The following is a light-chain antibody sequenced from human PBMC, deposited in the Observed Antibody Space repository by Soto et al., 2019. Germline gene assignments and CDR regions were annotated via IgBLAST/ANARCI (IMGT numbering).Light chain of an antibody. CDR1: QSISSW. CDR2: DAS. Sequence: DIQMTHSPSTLSAYVGDRVTITCRASQSISSWLAWYQQKPGKAPKLLIYDASSLESGVPSRFSGSGSGTDFTLTISSLQPEDFATYYCQQSYSTPWTFGQGTKVDIK. CDR3: QQSYSTPWT. V-gene: IGKV1-5*01. J-gene: IGKJ1*01.